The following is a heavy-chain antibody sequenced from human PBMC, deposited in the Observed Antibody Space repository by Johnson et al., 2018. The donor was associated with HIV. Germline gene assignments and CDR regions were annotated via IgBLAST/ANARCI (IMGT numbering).Heavy chain of an antibody. CDR3: ASPLPTGTTSLDAFDI. V-gene: IGHV3-30*03. Sequence: QVQLVESGGGLVKPGGSLRLSCAASGFSFSDYYMSWIRQAPGKGPEWVAVISYDGSNKYYADSVKGRFTISRDNAKNSMYLQMNSLRAEDTAVYYCASPLPTGTTSLDAFDIWGQGTMVTVSS. J-gene: IGHJ3*02. CDR2: ISYDGSNK. CDR1: GFSFSDYY. D-gene: IGHD1-7*01.